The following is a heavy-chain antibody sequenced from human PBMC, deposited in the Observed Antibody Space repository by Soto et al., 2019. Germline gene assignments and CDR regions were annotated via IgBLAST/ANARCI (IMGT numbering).Heavy chain of an antibody. V-gene: IGHV4-34*01. CDR1: SASLGDHY. Sequence: SETRSLTCTVSSASLGDHYWAWIRQSPDKRLEWIGEVHPSGSTDYNPSLKSRLTLSLDTSKNQFSLKVASVTAADTAVYFCARGKPSGYRFGPRNFFYYGLDVWGPGTTVTVS. CDR3: ARGKPSGYRFGPRNFFYYGLDV. CDR2: VHPSGST. J-gene: IGHJ6*02. D-gene: IGHD5-18*01.